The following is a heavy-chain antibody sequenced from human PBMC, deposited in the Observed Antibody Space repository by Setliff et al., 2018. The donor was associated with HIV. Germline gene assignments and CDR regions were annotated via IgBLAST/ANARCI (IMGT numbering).Heavy chain of an antibody. V-gene: IGHV4-4*08. J-gene: IGHJ6*03. CDR3: ARGNSRRLRVHYCYYYMDV. CDR1: GGSMSTYY. CDR2: IYTSGNT. D-gene: IGHD4-17*01. Sequence: PSETLSLTCTVSGGSMSTYYWSWIRQPPGKGLEWIGYIYTSGNTNHNPSLKSRVTISVDTSENQFSLKLSSVTAADTAVYYCARGNSRRLRVHYCYYYMDVWGKGTTVTVSS.